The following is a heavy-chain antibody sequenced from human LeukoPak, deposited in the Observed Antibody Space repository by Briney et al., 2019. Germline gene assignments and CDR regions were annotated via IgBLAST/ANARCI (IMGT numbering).Heavy chain of an antibody. CDR1: GGSFSGYY. D-gene: IGHD6-13*01. Sequence: SETLSLTCAVYGGSFSGYYWSWIRQPPGKGLEWIGEINHSGSTNYNPSLKSRVTISVDTSKNQFSLKLSSVTAADTAVYYCARVSSSSWFPLYYYYGMDVWGQGTTVTVSS. CDR2: INHSGST. V-gene: IGHV4-34*01. CDR3: ARVSSSSWFPLYYYYGMDV. J-gene: IGHJ6*02.